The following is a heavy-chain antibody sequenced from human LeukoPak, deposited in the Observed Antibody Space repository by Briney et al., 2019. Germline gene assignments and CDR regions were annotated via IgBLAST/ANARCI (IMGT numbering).Heavy chain of an antibody. D-gene: IGHD1-1*01. CDR3: ARGIGYGNYFDY. Sequence: SGGSLRLSCAASGFTFSSYWMHWVRQAPGKGLVWVSRINSDGSSTSYADSVKGRFTISRDNAKNTLYLQMNSLRAEDTAVYYCARGIGYGNYFDYWGQGTLVTVSS. J-gene: IGHJ4*02. CDR2: INSDGSST. CDR1: GFTFSSYW. V-gene: IGHV3-74*01.